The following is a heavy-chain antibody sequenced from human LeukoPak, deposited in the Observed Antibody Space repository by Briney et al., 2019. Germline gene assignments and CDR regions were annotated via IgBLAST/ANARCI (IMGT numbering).Heavy chain of an antibody. J-gene: IGHJ5*02. D-gene: IGHD6-19*01. CDR1: GGSTSSSSYY. CDR2: IYSSGGT. Sequence: SETLSLTCTVSGGSTSSSSYYWGWIRQPPGKGLEWIGSIYSSGGTYYNPSLKSRVTISVDTSKNQFSLKLTSVTAADTALYSCARHPGSGWSCFDPWGQGTLVTVSS. CDR3: ARHPGSGWSCFDP. V-gene: IGHV4-39*01.